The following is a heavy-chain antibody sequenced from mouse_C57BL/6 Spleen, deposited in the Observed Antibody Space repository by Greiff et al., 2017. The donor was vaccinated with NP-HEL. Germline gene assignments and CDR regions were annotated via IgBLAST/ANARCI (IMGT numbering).Heavy chain of an antibody. D-gene: IGHD1-2*01. Sequence: QVQLQQSGAELVRPGASVTLSCKASGYTFTDYEMHWVKQTPVHGLEWIGAIDPETGGTAYNQKFKGKAILTADKSSSTAYMELRSLTSEDSAVYYCTREDYGLDYWGQGTTLTVSS. V-gene: IGHV1-15*01. J-gene: IGHJ2*01. CDR3: TREDYGLDY. CDR1: GYTFTDYE. CDR2: IDPETGGT.